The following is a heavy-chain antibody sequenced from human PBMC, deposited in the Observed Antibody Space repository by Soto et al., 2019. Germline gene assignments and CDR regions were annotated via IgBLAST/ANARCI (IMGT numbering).Heavy chain of an antibody. CDR3: ARVTTTVTTSWFDP. CDR1: GGSISSYY. Sequence: SETLSLTCTVSGGSISSYYWSWIRQPPGKGLEWIGYIYYSGSTNYNPSLKSRVTISVDTSKNQFSLKLSSVTAADTAVYYCARVTTTVTTSWFDPWGQGTLVTVPQ. D-gene: IGHD4-17*01. CDR2: IYYSGST. J-gene: IGHJ5*02. V-gene: IGHV4-59*01.